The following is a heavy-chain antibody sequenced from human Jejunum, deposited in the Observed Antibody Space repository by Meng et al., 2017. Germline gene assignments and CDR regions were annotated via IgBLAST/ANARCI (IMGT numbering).Heavy chain of an antibody. CDR3: ARGRYASVGFDY. D-gene: IGHD2-2*01. CDR1: GFTLNSYW. CDR2: IKNDGSTT. Sequence: GSGGGLVQPGGALRPPCAVSGFTLNSYWMHWVRQGPGKGLVWVSQIKNDGSTTDYADSVKGRFTISRDNAKNMLFLQMNSLRAEDTAVYYCARGRYASVGFDYWGQGTLVTVSS. V-gene: IGHV3-74*01. J-gene: IGHJ4*02.